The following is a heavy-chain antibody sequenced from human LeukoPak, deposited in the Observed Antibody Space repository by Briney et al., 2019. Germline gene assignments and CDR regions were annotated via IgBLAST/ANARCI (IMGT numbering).Heavy chain of an antibody. CDR2: ISYDGSNK. V-gene: IGHV3-30-3*01. D-gene: IGHD6-13*01. CDR1: GFTFSSYA. CDR3: ARDIIAAAGSNY. Sequence: GGSLRLSCAASGFTFSSYAMHWVRQAPGKGLEWVAVISYDGSNKYYADSVKGRFTISRDNSKNTLYLQMNSLRAEDTAVYYCARDIIAAAGSNYWGQGTLVTVSS. J-gene: IGHJ4*02.